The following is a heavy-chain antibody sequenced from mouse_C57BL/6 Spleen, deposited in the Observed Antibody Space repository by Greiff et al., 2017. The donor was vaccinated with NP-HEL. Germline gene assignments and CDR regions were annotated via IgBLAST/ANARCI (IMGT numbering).Heavy chain of an antibody. CDR1: GYTFTDYY. Sequence: LKESGPVLVKPGASVKMSCKASGYTFTDYYMNWVKQSHGKSLEWIGVINPYNGGTSYNQQFKGKATLTVDKSSSTAYMELNSLTAEDSAVYYCARYYDYDGGYYFDYWGQGTTLTVSS. D-gene: IGHD2-4*01. V-gene: IGHV1-19*01. CDR3: ARYYDYDGGYYFDY. CDR2: INPYNGGT. J-gene: IGHJ2*01.